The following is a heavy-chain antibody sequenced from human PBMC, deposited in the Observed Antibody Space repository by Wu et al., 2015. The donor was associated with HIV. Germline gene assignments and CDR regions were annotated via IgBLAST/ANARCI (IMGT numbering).Heavy chain of an antibody. D-gene: IGHD3-10*01. CDR3: ARALVPRSGSYYF. CDR1: GYTLTGYY. J-gene: IGHJ4*02. CDR2: INPNSGGT. Sequence: QVQLVQSGAEVKKPGASVKVSCKASGYTLTGYYMHWVRQAPGQGLEWMGWINPNSGGTNYAQKFQGRVTMTSDTSISAAYMELTRLTSDDTAVYYCARALVPRSGSYYFWGQGTLVTVSS. V-gene: IGHV1-2*02.